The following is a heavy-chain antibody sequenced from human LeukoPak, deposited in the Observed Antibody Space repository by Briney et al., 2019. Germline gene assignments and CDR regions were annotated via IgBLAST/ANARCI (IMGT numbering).Heavy chain of an antibody. CDR3: ARDWYYYDSSGLRTPYYYYYYGMDV. J-gene: IGHJ6*02. Sequence: GGSLRLSCAASGFTFSSYSMNWVRQAPGKGLEWVAVISYDGSNKYYADSVKGRFTISRDNSKNPLYLQMNSLRAEDTAVYYCARDWYYYDSSGLRTPYYYYYYGMDVWGQGTTVTVSS. D-gene: IGHD3-22*01. CDR2: ISYDGSNK. V-gene: IGHV3-30*03. CDR1: GFTFSSYS.